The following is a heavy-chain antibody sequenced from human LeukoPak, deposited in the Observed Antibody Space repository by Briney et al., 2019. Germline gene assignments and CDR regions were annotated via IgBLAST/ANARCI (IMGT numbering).Heavy chain of an antibody. J-gene: IGHJ2*01. CDR3: ARGFSGDWYFDL. Sequence: GSLRLSCAASGFTFSSYWMHWVRQAPGKGLVWVSRINSDGSSTSYAESVKGRFTISRDNAKNTLYLQMNSLRAEDTAVYYCARGFSGDWYFDLWGRGTLVTVSS. V-gene: IGHV3-74*01. CDR1: GFTFSSYW. D-gene: IGHD3-3*01. CDR2: INSDGSST.